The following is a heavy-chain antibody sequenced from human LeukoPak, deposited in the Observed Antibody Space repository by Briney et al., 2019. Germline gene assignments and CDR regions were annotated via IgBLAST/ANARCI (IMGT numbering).Heavy chain of an antibody. CDR2: IYHSGST. J-gene: IGHJ4*02. CDR3: ASHTRDFDY. CDR1: GGSISSSSYY. V-gene: IGHV4-30-2*01. D-gene: IGHD2-15*01. Sequence: PSETLSLTCTVSGGSISSSSYYWGWIRQPPGKGLEWIGYIYHSGSTYYNPSLKSRVTISVDRSKNQFSLKLSSVTAADTAVYYCASHTRDFDYWGQGTLVTVSS.